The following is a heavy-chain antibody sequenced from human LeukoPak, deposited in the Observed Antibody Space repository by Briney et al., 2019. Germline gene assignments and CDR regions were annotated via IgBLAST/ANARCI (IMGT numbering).Heavy chain of an antibody. J-gene: IGHJ4*02. Sequence: PGGSLRLSCAASGFTFSDYYMTWIRQAPGKGLEWVSYISSSSSHTNYADSVKGRFTVSRDNAKNSLYLQMNSLRAEDTAVYYCARDQGYSCGHCVDYWGQGTLVTVSS. V-gene: IGHV3-11*06. D-gene: IGHD5-18*01. CDR3: ARDQGYSCGHCVDY. CDR1: GFTFSDYY. CDR2: ISSSSSHT.